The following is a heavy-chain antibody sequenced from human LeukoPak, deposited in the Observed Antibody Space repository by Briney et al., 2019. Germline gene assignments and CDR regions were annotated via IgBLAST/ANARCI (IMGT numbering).Heavy chain of an antibody. Sequence: GSLRLSCAASGFTFTTYWMSWVRQAPGKGLEWVANIKQDGTEKYYVDSVKGRFTISRDNAKNSLYLQMNSLRAEDTAVYYCARVRSGDPPYYYDSSGYYDYWGQGTLVTVSS. CDR2: IKQDGTEK. V-gene: IGHV3-7*01. CDR1: GFTFTTYW. CDR3: ARVRSGDPPYYYDSSGYYDY. D-gene: IGHD3-22*01. J-gene: IGHJ4*02.